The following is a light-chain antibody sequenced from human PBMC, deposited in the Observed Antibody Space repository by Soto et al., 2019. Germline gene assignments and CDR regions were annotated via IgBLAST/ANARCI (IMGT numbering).Light chain of an antibody. CDR2: GAS. J-gene: IGKJ1*01. Sequence: EIVLTQSPGTLSLSPGARAPLSCRASQSVSSSYLAWSQQKPGQAPRLLTHGASSRAAGIPDRFSGGGSGTDFTLTISRLEPEDFVVYYCQQYATSPRTFGQGTKVDIK. V-gene: IGKV3-20*01. CDR3: QQYATSPRT. CDR1: QSVSSSY.